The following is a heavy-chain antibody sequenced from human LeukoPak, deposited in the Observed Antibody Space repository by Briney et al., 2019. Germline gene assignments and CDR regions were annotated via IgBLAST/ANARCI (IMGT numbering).Heavy chain of an antibody. CDR2: SYYSGST. J-gene: IGHJ4*02. Sequence: SETLSLTCTVSGGSISYYYWGWIRQPPGKGLEGIGSSYYSGSTYYNPSLKSRGTISVDTSKNQFPLKLSSVTAADTAVYSCARDDYSNYVFYWGQGTLVTVSS. V-gene: IGHV4-39*06. CDR1: GGSISYYY. D-gene: IGHD4-11*01. CDR3: ARDDYSNYVFY.